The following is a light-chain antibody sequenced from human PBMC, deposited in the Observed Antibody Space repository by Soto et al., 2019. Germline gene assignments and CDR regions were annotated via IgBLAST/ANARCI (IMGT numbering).Light chain of an antibody. CDR2: DAS. Sequence: EIVLTQSPATLSLSPGERATLSCRASQSVSSYLAWYQQKPGQAPRLLIYDASNRATGIPARFSGSGTGTDFTLTISSLEPEDSATYYCQQGYNTFWTFGRGTKVDIK. V-gene: IGKV3-11*01. CDR1: QSVSSY. J-gene: IGKJ1*01. CDR3: QQGYNTFWT.